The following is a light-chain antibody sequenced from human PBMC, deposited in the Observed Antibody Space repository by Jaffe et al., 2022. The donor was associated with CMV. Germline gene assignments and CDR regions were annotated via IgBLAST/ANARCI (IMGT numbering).Light chain of an antibody. CDR2: DVS. CDR3: TSYTTTNTRYV. CDR1: SSDIGAYNY. V-gene: IGLV2-14*03. Sequence: QSALTQPASVSGSPGQSITISCTGTSSDIGAYNYVSWYQQRPGKAPQLMIFDVSNRPSGVSTRLSGSKSGNTASLTISGLQAEDEADYYCTSYTTTNTRYVFGSGTKVTVL. J-gene: IGLJ1*01.